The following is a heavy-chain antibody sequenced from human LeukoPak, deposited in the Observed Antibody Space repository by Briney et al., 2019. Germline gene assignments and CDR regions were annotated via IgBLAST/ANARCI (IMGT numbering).Heavy chain of an antibody. CDR2: ISKSGRTM. Sequence: GGSLRLSCAASGFTFTDYYTNWVRQAPGKGLEWVSYISKSGRTMLYGDSVKGRVTITRDNAQKSTYLQMNSLRPEDTAVYYCARDTNNGLDVWGRGTTVTVSS. J-gene: IGHJ6*02. V-gene: IGHV3-11*01. CDR1: GFTFTDYY. D-gene: IGHD1-14*01. CDR3: ARDTNNGLDV.